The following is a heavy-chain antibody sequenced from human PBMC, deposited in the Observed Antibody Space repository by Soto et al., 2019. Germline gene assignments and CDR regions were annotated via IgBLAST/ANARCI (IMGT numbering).Heavy chain of an antibody. J-gene: IGHJ4*02. CDR3: AHTADCSSTSCSGVDY. CDR2: IYWDDDK. CDR1: GFSLSTSGVG. Sequence: QITLKESGPTLVKPTQTLTLTYTFSGFSLSTSGVGVGWIRQPPGKALEWLALIYWDDDKRYSPSLKSRLTITKDTSKNQVVLTMTNMDPVDTATYYCAHTADCSSTSCSGVDYWGQGTLVTVSS. V-gene: IGHV2-5*02. D-gene: IGHD2-2*01.